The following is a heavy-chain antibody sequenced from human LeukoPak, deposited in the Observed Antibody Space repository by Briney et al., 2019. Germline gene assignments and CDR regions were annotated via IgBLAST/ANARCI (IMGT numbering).Heavy chain of an antibody. CDR2: INPNSGGT. V-gene: IGHV1-2*04. Sequence: ASVKVSCKASGYTFTGYYMHWVRQAPGQGLEWMGWINPNSGGTNYAQKFQGWVTMTRDTSISTAYMELSRLRSDDTAVYYCARDNRDIVVVPAVPDWFDPWGQGTLVTVSS. J-gene: IGHJ5*02. CDR3: ARDNRDIVVVPAVPDWFDP. CDR1: GYTFTGYY. D-gene: IGHD2-2*01.